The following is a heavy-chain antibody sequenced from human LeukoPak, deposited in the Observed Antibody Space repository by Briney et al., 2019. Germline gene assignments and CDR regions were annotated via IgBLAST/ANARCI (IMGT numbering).Heavy chain of an antibody. CDR2: IYYSGST. Sequence: PSETLSLTCTVSGGSISSYYWSWIRQPPGKGLEWIGYIYYSGSTNYNPSLKSRVTTSVDTSKSQFSLKLSSVTAADTAVYYCARAKKWDHFDYWGQGTLVTVSS. CDR1: GGSISSYY. CDR3: ARAKKWDHFDY. D-gene: IGHD1-26*01. V-gene: IGHV4-59*01. J-gene: IGHJ4*02.